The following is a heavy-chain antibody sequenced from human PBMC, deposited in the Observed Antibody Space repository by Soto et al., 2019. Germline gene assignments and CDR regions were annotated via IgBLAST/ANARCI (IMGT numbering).Heavy chain of an antibody. Sequence: VQLLESGGGLVQPGGSLRLSCAASGFTFSSYAMSWVRQAPGKGLEWVSTISGSGGSTYYADSVKGRFTISRDNSKNTLYLQMNSLRAEDTAVYYCAKDRGYGSGSLYGMDVWGQGTTVTVSS. V-gene: IGHV3-23*01. D-gene: IGHD3-10*01. CDR1: GFTFSSYA. CDR3: AKDRGYGSGSLYGMDV. J-gene: IGHJ6*02. CDR2: ISGSGGST.